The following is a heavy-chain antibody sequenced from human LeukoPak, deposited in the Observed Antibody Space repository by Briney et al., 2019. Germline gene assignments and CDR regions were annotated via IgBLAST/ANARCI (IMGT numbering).Heavy chain of an antibody. J-gene: IGHJ4*02. Sequence: PGGSLRLSCAASGFSFSVYEMHWVRQAPGRGLEWISDISSSGATIYYADSVKGRFTISRDNAKNSLYLQMNSLRAEDTAVYYCATLTVATSFGYWGQGTLVTVSS. CDR3: ATLTVATSFGY. CDR2: ISSSGATI. D-gene: IGHD4-17*01. CDR1: GFSFSVYE. V-gene: IGHV3-48*03.